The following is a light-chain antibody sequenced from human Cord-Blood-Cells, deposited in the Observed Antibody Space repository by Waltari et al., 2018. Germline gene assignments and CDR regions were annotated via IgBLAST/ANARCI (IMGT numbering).Light chain of an antibody. CDR3: CSYAGSSTWV. CDR1: SSDAGSYNL. J-gene: IGLJ3*02. CDR2: EGS. V-gene: IGLV2-23*01. Sequence: QSALTQPASVSGSPGQSITISCPGTSSDAGSYNLVSLYQQHPDKAPKLMIYEGSKRPSGVSNRFAGSKSGNTASLTISGLQAEDEADYYCCSYAGSSTWVFGGGTKLTVL.